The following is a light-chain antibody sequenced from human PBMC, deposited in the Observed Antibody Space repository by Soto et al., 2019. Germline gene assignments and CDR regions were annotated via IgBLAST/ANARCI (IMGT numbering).Light chain of an antibody. CDR1: QSVSNSY. J-gene: IGKJ4*01. V-gene: IGKV3-20*01. Sequence: EIVLTQSPGTLSLSPGERATLSCRASQSVSNSYLAWYQQKPGQAPRRLIYGASTRATGIPDRFSGSGSGTDFTLTISRLEPEDFAVYYCQQYGSSPLTFGGGTKVEIK. CDR2: GAS. CDR3: QQYGSSPLT.